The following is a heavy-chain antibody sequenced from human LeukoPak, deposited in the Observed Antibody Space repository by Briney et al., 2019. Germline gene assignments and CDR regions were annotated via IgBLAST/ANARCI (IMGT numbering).Heavy chain of an antibody. CDR2: IYSGGST. CDR3: ARVAPPYYYDSSGYFDY. V-gene: IGHV3-53*01. CDR1: GFTVSSNY. D-gene: IGHD3-22*01. J-gene: IGHJ4*02. Sequence: AGASLRLSCAASGFTVSSNYMSWVRQAPGKGLEWVSVIYSGGSTYYADSVKGRFTISRDNSKNTLYLQMNSLRAEDTAVYYCARVAPPYYYDSSGYFDYWGQGTLVTVSS.